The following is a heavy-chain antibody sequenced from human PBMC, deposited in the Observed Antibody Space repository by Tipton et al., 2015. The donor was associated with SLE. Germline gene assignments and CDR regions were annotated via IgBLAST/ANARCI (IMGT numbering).Heavy chain of an antibody. CDR1: GFTFSSYA. V-gene: IGHV3-30-3*01. J-gene: IGHJ6*02. Sequence: RSLRLSCAASGFTFSSYAMHWVRQAPGKGLEWVAVISYDGSNKYYADSVKGRFTISRDNSKNTLYLQMNSLRAEDTAVYYCARGDWNDVIYYYYYGMDVWGQGTTVTVSS. D-gene: IGHD1-1*01. CDR3: ARGDWNDVIYYYYYGMDV. CDR2: ISYDGSNK.